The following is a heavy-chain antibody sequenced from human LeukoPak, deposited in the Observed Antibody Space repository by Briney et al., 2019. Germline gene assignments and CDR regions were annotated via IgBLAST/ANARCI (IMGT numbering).Heavy chain of an antibody. Sequence: PGGSLRLSCAASGFTFDDYAMHWVRQAPGKGLEWVSGISWNSGSIGYADSVKGRFTISRDNAKNSLYLQMNSLRAEDTALYYCAKLSLWLIDDAFDIWGQGTMVTVTS. CDR3: AKLSLWLIDDAFDI. CDR1: GFTFDDYA. CDR2: ISWNSGSI. V-gene: IGHV3-9*01. J-gene: IGHJ3*02. D-gene: IGHD5-18*01.